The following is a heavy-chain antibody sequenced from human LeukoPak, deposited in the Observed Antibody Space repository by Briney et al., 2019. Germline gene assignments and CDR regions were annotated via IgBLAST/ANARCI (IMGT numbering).Heavy chain of an antibody. V-gene: IGHV3-23*01. Sequence: SGGSLRLSCAASGFTFSSYAMSWVRQAPGKGLEWVSAISGSGGSTYYADSVKGRFTISRDNSKNTLYLQMNSLRAEDTAVYYCAREKGISSSWYDSFDYWGQGTLVTVSS. J-gene: IGHJ4*02. D-gene: IGHD6-13*01. CDR3: AREKGISSSWYDSFDY. CDR1: GFTFSSYA. CDR2: ISGSGGST.